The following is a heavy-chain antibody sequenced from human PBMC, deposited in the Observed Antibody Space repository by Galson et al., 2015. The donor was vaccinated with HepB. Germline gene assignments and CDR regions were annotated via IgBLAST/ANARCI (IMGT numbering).Heavy chain of an antibody. V-gene: IGHV3-74*01. D-gene: IGHD1-26*01. Sequence: SLRLSCAASGLTFSSYWMHWVRQVPGKGLVWVSRIISDGSSASYADSVQGRFTISRDNAKSTVYLQMNSLRAEDTAVYFCASGGPSYSFSYWGQGTLVTVSS. CDR2: IISDGSSA. CDR1: GLTFSSYW. CDR3: ASGGPSYSFSY. J-gene: IGHJ4*02.